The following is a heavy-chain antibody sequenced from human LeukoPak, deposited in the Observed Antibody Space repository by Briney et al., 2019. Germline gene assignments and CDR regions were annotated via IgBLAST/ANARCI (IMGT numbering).Heavy chain of an antibody. D-gene: IGHD6-19*01. V-gene: IGHV4-59*01. Sequence: PSETLSLTCTVSGGSISSYYWSWIRQPPGKGLEWIGYIYYSGSTNYNPSLKSRVTIPVDTSKNQFSLKLSSVTAADTAVYYCARYLYSSGWCSGEYYFDYWGQGTLVTVSS. J-gene: IGHJ4*02. CDR1: GGSISSYY. CDR2: IYYSGST. CDR3: ARYLYSSGWCSGEYYFDY.